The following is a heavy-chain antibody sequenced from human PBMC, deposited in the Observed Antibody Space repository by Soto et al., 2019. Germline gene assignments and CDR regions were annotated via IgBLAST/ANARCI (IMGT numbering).Heavy chain of an antibody. J-gene: IGHJ6*03. CDR3: TTGGDTMVRGIYYYYYMDV. CDR2: IKSKTDGGTT. D-gene: IGHD3-10*01. Sequence: GGSLRLSCAASGFTFSNAWMSWVRQAPGKGLEWVGRIKSKTDGGTTDYAAPVKGRFTISRDDSKNTLYLQMNSLKTEDTAVYYCTTGGDTMVRGIYYYYYMDVWGKGTTVTVSS. V-gene: IGHV3-15*01. CDR1: GFTFSNAW.